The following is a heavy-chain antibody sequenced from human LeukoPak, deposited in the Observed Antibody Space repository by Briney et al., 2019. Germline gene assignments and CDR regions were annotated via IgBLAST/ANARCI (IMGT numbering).Heavy chain of an antibody. CDR1: GYIFTKYN. CDR2: INTDNGNT. CDR3: TRDLRFFED. V-gene: IGHV1-3*04. Sequence: ASVKVSCKPSGYIFTKYNIHWVRQAPGQGLEWMGWINTDNGNTKYSQKFQDRVTTSRDTSASTAYMELSSLRSKDTAVYYCTRDLRFFEDWGQGTLVSVSS. J-gene: IGHJ4*02.